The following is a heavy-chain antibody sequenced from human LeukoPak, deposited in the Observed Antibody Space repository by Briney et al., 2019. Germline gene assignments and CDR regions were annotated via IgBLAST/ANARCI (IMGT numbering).Heavy chain of an antibody. D-gene: IGHD6-19*01. CDR3: ARVSPVTVAGFDY. CDR1: GDSISGYY. V-gene: IGHV4-4*07. Sequence: PSETLSLTCTVSGDSISGYYWNWIRQPAGKGLERIGRIYTSGSTNYNPSLNSRVTMSVDTSKNQFSLRLFSVTAADTAVYYCARVSPVTVAGFDYWGQGTLVAVSS. CDR2: IYTSGST. J-gene: IGHJ4*02.